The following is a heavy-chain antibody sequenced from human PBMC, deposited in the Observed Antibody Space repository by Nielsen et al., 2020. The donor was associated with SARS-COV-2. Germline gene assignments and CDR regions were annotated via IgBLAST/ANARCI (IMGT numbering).Heavy chain of an antibody. V-gene: IGHV3-48*02. J-gene: IGHJ4*02. Sequence: GESLKISCAASGFTFSSYSMNWVRQAPGKGLEWVSYISSSSSTIYYADSVKGRFTISRDNAKNSLYLQMNSLRDEDTAVYYCARAPIKYSSSWYQDYWGQGTLVTVSS. CDR3: ARAPIKYSSSWYQDY. CDR2: ISSSSSTI. D-gene: IGHD6-13*01. CDR1: GFTFSSYS.